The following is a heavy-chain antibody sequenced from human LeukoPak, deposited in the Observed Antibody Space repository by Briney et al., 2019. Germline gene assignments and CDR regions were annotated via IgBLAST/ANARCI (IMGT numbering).Heavy chain of an antibody. D-gene: IGHD5-24*01. CDR2: IYYSGST. J-gene: IGHJ4*02. CDR3: ARVPGGRWLQSDY. Sequence: PSETLSLTXTVSGGSISSYYWSWIGQPPGKGLEWIGYIYYSGSTNYNPSLKSRVTISVDTSKNQFSLKLSSVTAADTAVYYCARVPGGRWLQSDYWGQGTLVTVSS. V-gene: IGHV4-59*01. CDR1: GGSISSYY.